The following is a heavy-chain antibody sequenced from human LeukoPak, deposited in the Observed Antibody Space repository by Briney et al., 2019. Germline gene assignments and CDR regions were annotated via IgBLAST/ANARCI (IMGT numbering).Heavy chain of an antibody. V-gene: IGHV4-39*07. CDR2: IYYSGST. Sequence: SETLSLTCTVSGGSISSSSYYWGWIRQPPGKGLEWIGSIYYSGSTYYNPSLKSRVTISVDTSKNQLSLKLSSVTAADTAVYSCARSKAHLSTSWYGNWFDPWGQGTLVTVSS. D-gene: IGHD2-2*01. CDR3: ARSKAHLSTSWYGNWFDP. CDR1: GGSISSSSYY. J-gene: IGHJ5*02.